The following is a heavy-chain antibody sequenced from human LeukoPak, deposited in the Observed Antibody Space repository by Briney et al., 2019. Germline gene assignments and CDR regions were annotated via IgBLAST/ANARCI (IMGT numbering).Heavy chain of an antibody. J-gene: IGHJ5*02. Sequence: ASVRVSCKASGYTFTGNYIHWVRQAPGQGLEWMGWINPNTGDTNYARKFQGRVTMTRDTSISTAYMELNMLRSDDTAVYYCARMLVVVPATSVNYNWFDPWGQGTLVTVSS. CDR2: INPNTGDT. D-gene: IGHD2-15*01. CDR1: GYTFTGNY. CDR3: ARMLVVVPATSVNYNWFDP. V-gene: IGHV1-2*02.